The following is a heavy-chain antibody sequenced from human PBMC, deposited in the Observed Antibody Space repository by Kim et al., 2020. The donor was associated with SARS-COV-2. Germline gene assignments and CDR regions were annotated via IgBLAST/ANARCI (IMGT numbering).Heavy chain of an antibody. CDR3: ASLVDYYDSSGYLH. J-gene: IGHJ4*02. CDR2: IYYSGST. CDR1: GGSISSGGYY. D-gene: IGHD3-22*01. Sequence: SETLSLTCTVSGGSISSGGYYWSWIRQHPGKGLEWIGYIYYSGSTYYNPSLKSRVTISVDTSKNQFSLKLSSVTAADTAVYYCASLVDYYDSSGYLHWGQGTLVTVSS. V-gene: IGHV4-31*03.